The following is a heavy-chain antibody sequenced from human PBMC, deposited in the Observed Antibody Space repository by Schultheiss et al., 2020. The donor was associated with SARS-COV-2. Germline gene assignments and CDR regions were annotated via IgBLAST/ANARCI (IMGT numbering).Heavy chain of an antibody. J-gene: IGHJ3*02. Sequence: SETLSLTCTVSGGSVSSGSYYWSWIRQPPGKGLEWIGYISYTGSPSYNPSLKSRVTFSLDTSKKQFSLRLNSVTAADTAVYYCARDQDCGRNAFDIWGQGTMVTVSS. CDR1: GGSVSSGSYY. D-gene: IGHD3/OR15-3a*01. V-gene: IGHV4-61*01. CDR3: ARDQDCGRNAFDI. CDR2: ISYTGSP.